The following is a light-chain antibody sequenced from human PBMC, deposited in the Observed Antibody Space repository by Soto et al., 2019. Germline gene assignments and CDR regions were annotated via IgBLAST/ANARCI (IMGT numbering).Light chain of an antibody. CDR3: QQRSNWPLT. Sequence: IVLTQSPATLSLSPWERATISCRASQSVTNYLAWYQQKPGQAPRLLIYDASNRATGIPARFSGSGSGTDFTLTISSLEPEDFAVYYCQQRSNWPLTFGGGTKVDIK. J-gene: IGKJ4*01. V-gene: IGKV3-11*01. CDR1: QSVTNY. CDR2: DAS.